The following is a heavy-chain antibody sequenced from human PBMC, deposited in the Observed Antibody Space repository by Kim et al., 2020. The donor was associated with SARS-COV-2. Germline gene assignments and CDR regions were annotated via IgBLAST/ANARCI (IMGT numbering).Heavy chain of an antibody. J-gene: IGHJ4*02. V-gene: IGHV3-30*02. CDR3: AKDHNGYGASSPLDH. D-gene: IGHD5-18*01. Sequence: SVWGRFTIYRDNARNKLYLQMSSPRAEDTAVYYCAKDHNGYGASSPLDHWGQGTLVTVSS.